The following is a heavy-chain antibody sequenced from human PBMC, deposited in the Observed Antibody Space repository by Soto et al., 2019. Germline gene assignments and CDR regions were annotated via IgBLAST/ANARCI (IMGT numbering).Heavy chain of an antibody. CDR1: GGTFSSYT. CDR3: ARDYGGSANYGMDV. J-gene: IGHJ6*02. V-gene: IGHV1-69*02. D-gene: IGHD4-17*01. CDR2: IIPILGIA. Sequence: QVQLVQSGAEVKKPGSSVKVSCKASGGTFSSYTISWVRQARGQGLEWMGRIIPILGIANYAQKFQGRVTITADKSTSTAYMELSSLRSEDTAVYYCARDYGGSANYGMDVWGQGTTVTVSS.